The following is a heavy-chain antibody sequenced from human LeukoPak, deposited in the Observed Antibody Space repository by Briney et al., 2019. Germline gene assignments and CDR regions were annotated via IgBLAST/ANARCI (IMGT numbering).Heavy chain of an antibody. CDR3: ARSGDYGIYYYMDV. J-gene: IGHJ6*03. CDR2: IIPIFGTA. V-gene: IGHV1-69*05. D-gene: IGHD4-17*01. CDR1: GGTFSSHA. Sequence: GASVKVSCKASGGTFSSHAISWVRQAPGQGLEWMGGIIPIFGTANYAQKFQGRVTITTDESTSTAYMELSSLRSEDTAVYYCARSGDYGIYYYMDVWGKGTTVTVSS.